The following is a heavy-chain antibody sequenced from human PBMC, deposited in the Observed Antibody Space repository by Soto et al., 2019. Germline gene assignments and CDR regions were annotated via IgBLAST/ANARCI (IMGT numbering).Heavy chain of an antibody. J-gene: IGHJ4*02. Sequence: QITLKESGPTLVKPTQTLTLTCTFSGFSLSTSGVGVGWIRQPPGKALEGLALIYWDDDKRDSPFLKSRLTITKDTSKNQVVLTMNNMDPVDTATYYCAPSPYSSSSYYFDYWGQGTLVTVSS. CDR1: GFSLSTSGVG. CDR3: APSPYSSSSYYFDY. CDR2: IYWDDDK. D-gene: IGHD6-6*01. V-gene: IGHV2-5*02.